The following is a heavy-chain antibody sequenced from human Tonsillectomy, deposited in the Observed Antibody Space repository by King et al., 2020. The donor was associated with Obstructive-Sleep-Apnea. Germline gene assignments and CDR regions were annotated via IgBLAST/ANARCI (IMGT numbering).Heavy chain of an antibody. J-gene: IGHJ4*02. CDR3: ARHRGGEDLGCYGDYFDY. D-gene: IGHD2-15*01. CDR2: MYYSGNT. CDR1: GDSITNYY. V-gene: IGHV4-59*08. Sequence: VQLQESGPGLVKPSETLSLTCTVSGDSITNYYWSWIRQPPGKGLEWIGYMYYSGNTNYNPSLKSRVTMSVDTSKIQFSLRLSSVTATDTAVYYCARHRGGEDLGCYGDYFDYWGQGALVTVSS.